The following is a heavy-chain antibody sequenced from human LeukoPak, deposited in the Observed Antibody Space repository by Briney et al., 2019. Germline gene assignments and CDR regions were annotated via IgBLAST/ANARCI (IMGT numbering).Heavy chain of an antibody. CDR1: GFTFSSCS. D-gene: IGHD4-17*01. CDR3: AKDLYKLYTVTTVGDY. Sequence: PGASMRLFCAASGFTFSSCSMSWVRQAPGKELEWVSAISGSGGSTYYADSAKGRFTISRDNSKNTLYLEMNSLRAEDTAVYYCAKDLYKLYTVTTVGDYWGQGTLVTVSS. V-gene: IGHV3-23*01. CDR2: ISGSGGST. J-gene: IGHJ4*02.